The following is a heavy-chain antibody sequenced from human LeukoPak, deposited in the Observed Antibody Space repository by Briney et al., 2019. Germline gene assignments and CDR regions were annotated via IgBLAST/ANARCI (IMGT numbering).Heavy chain of an antibody. J-gene: IGHJ4*02. V-gene: IGHV3-21*06. CDR2: ISDSSSYI. D-gene: IGHD2-15*01. CDR1: GFTFSSYS. Sequence: GGSLRLSCAASGFTFSSYSMNWVRQAPGKGLEWVSYISDSSSYIYYADSVKGRFTISRDNAKNSLYLHMNSLRAEDTAVYYCAREGGWNLPTLVYWGQGTLVTVSS. CDR3: AREGGWNLPTLVY.